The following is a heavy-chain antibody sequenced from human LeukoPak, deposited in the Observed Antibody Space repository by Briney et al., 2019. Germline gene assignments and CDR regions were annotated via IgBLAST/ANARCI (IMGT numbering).Heavy chain of an antibody. CDR2: ISYDGSNK. J-gene: IGHJ3*02. V-gene: IGHV3-30*18. CDR1: GFTFSNYG. Sequence: PGGSLRLSCAASGFTFSNYGIHGVRQAPGKGLEWVAVISYDGSNKYYADSVKGRFTISRDNSKNTLYLQMNSLRAEDTAVYYCAKDRESMVRDGAFDIWGQGTMVSVSS. CDR3: AKDRESMVRDGAFDI. D-gene: IGHD3-10*02.